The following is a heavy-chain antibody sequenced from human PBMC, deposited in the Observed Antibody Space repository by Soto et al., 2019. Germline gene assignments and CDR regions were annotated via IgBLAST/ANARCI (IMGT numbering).Heavy chain of an antibody. CDR1: GFTFRSYA. J-gene: IGHJ6*03. CDR3: ARDISSSPRGVMDV. Sequence: EVQLLESGGALVQPGGSLRLSCAASGFTFRSYAMTWVRQAAGKGLEWVSDISGDSDITYYAGSVKGRFTISRDNSQNTLYLQMYTLRADDTAVYYCARDISSSPRGVMDVWGKGTTVTVSS. D-gene: IGHD6-6*01. V-gene: IGHV3-23*01. CDR2: ISGDSDIT.